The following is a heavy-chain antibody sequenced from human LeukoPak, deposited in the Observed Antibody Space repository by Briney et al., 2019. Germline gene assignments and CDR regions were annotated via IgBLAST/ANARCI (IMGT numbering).Heavy chain of an antibody. CDR3: AKDHVLRYFDWLDMDV. CDR1: GFTFSSYE. D-gene: IGHD3-9*01. Sequence: GGSLRLSCAASGFTFSSYEMNWVRQAPGKGLEWVAFIRYDGSNKYYADSVKGRFTISRDNSKNTLYLQMNSLRAEDTAVYYCAKDHVLRYFDWLDMDVWGKGTTVTISS. V-gene: IGHV3-30*02. J-gene: IGHJ6*03. CDR2: IRYDGSNK.